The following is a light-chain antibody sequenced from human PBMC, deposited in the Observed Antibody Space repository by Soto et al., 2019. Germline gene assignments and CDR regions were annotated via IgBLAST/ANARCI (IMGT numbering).Light chain of an antibody. Sequence: QSALTQPPSVSGSPGQSVTISCTGTSSDVGSYNRVSWYQQPPGTAPKLIIYEVNNRPSGVPGRFSGSTSGSTASLTISGLQAEDEADYYCSSYTRSSTYVFGTGTKVTVL. CDR3: SSYTRSSTYV. J-gene: IGLJ1*01. CDR1: SSDVGSYNR. CDR2: EVN. V-gene: IGLV2-18*02.